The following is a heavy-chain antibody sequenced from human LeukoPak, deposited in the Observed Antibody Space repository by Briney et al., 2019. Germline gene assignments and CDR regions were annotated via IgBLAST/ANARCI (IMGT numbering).Heavy chain of an antibody. CDR3: ARVEYDFWSGPLRYMDV. CDR2: IYSGGST. V-gene: IGHV3-53*04. D-gene: IGHD3-3*01. CDR1: GFTVSSNY. Sequence: GGSLRLSCAASGFTVSSNYMSWVRQAPGKGLEWVSVIYSGGSTYYADSVKGRFTISRHNSKNTLYLQMNSLRAEDTAVYYCARVEYDFWSGPLRYMDVWGQGTTVTVSS. J-gene: IGHJ6*02.